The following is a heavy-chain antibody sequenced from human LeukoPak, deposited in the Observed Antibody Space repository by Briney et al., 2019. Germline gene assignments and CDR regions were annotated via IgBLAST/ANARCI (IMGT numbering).Heavy chain of an antibody. Sequence: SETLSLTCTVSGGSISSYYWSWIRQPPGKGLEWIGYIYYSGNTNYNPSLKSRVTISVGTSKNQFSLNLSSVTAADTAVYYCARGPSSGYSYGWGQGTLVTVSS. V-gene: IGHV4-59*01. CDR2: IYYSGNT. CDR3: ARGPSSGYSYG. D-gene: IGHD5-18*01. J-gene: IGHJ4*02. CDR1: GGSISSYY.